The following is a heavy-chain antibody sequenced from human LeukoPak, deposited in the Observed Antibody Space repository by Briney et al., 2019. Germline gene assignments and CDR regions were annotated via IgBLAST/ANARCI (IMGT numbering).Heavy chain of an antibody. V-gene: IGHV4-59*01. CDR1: GGSISSYY. CDR2: IYYSGST. CDR3: ARWRRYYYGSGSYYNPGGYYGMDV. D-gene: IGHD3-10*01. J-gene: IGHJ6*02. Sequence: KTSETLSLTCTVSGGSISSYYWSWIRQPPGKGLEWIGYIYYSGSTNYNPSLKSRVTISVDTSKNRFSLKLSSVTAADTAVYYCARWRRYYYGSGSYYNPGGYYGMDVWGQGTTVTVSS.